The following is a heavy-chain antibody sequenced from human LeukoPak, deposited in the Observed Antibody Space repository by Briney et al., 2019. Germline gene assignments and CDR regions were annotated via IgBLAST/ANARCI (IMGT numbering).Heavy chain of an antibody. Sequence: SETLSLTCSVSGYSISSHYCWGWIRQPPGKGLEWIGSVCHSGSSFYNPSLKSRLAISIDTSKNEFSLKLSSSTAADTAVYYCARHLRPLGVRAHGGYFDYWGQGTLVTVSS. V-gene: IGHV4-38-2*02. CDR3: ARHLRPLGVRAHGGYFDY. D-gene: IGHD3-10*01. J-gene: IGHJ4*02. CDR2: VCHSGSS. CDR1: GYSISSHYC.